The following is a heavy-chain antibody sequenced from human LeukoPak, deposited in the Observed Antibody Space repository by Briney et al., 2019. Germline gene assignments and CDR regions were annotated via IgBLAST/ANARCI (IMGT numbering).Heavy chain of an antibody. V-gene: IGHV3-30-3*01. Sequence: GGSLRLSCAASGFIFSGYAIHWVRQAPGKGLEWVALISYDGNEKYYAASVKGRFTISRDNAKNSLCLQTNSLRAEDTAVYYCARDLYDSGGYSSPIDYWGQGTLVTVSS. J-gene: IGHJ4*02. CDR2: ISYDGNEK. D-gene: IGHD3-22*01. CDR3: ARDLYDSGGYSSPIDY. CDR1: GFIFSGYA.